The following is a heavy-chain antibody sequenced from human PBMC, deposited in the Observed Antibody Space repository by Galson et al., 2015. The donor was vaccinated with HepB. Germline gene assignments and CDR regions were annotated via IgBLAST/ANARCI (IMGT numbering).Heavy chain of an antibody. D-gene: IGHD2-2*01. CDR1: GYTFTSYG. J-gene: IGHJ6*03. V-gene: IGHV1-18*04. CDR3: ARVGRVVPAASIGVYYYMDV. Sequence: SVKVSCKASGYTFTSYGISWVRQAPGQGLEWMGWISAYNGNTNYAQKLQGRVTMTTDTSTSTAYMELRSLRSDDTAVYYCARVGRVVPAASIGVYYYMDVWGKGTTVTVSS. CDR2: ISAYNGNT.